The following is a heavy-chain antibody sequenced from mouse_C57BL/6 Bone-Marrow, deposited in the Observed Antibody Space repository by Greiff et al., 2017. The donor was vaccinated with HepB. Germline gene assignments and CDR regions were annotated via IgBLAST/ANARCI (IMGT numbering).Heavy chain of an antibody. J-gene: IGHJ4*01. Sequence: VQLKESGAELVRPGASVKLSCTASGFNIKDDYMHWVKQRPEQGLEWIGWIDPENGDTEYASKFQGKATITADTSSNTAYLQLSSLTSEDTAVYYCTTEGYSYAMDYWGQGTSVTVSS. CDR1: GFNIKDDY. D-gene: IGHD2-3*01. CDR2: IDPENGDT. CDR3: TTEGYSYAMDY. V-gene: IGHV14-4*01.